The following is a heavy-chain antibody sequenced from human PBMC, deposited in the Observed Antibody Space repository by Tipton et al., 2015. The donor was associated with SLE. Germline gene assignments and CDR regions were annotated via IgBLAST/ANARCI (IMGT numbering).Heavy chain of an antibody. D-gene: IGHD6-6*01. CDR3: ARDSSPPYYYYYMDV. CDR1: GASISSYY. CDR2: VYDIEFT. Sequence: TLSLTCTVSGASISSYYWSWIRQPPGKGLEWIGYVYDIEFTNYNPSLKSRVTISLDTSKNQFSLKLSSVTAADTAVYYCARDSSPPYYYYYMDVWGKGTTVTVSS. V-gene: IGHV4-59*01. J-gene: IGHJ6*03.